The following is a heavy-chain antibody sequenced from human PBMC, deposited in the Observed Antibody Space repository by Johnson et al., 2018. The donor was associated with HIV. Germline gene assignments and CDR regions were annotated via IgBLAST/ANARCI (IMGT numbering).Heavy chain of an antibody. Sequence: QVQLVESGGGVVQPGRSLRLSCAASGFTFSSYGMHWVRQAPGKGLEWVAVISYDGTNKYYVDSVKGRFTISRDNARNSVYLQMNSLRAEDTAVYYCARGDHYDSSGFYFGAAFDSWGQGTMVTVSS. CDR1: GFTFSSYG. V-gene: IGHV3-30*03. CDR3: ARGDHYDSSGFYFGAAFDS. CDR2: ISYDGTNK. J-gene: IGHJ3*02. D-gene: IGHD3-22*01.